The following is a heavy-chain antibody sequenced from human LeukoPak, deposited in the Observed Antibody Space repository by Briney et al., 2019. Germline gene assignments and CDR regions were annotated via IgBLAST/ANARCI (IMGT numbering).Heavy chain of an antibody. CDR3: ARSSDRSNILTGPIDY. Sequence: PGGSLRLSCAASGFTITTYSMNWVRQAPGKGLEWVSSISSSSSYIYYADSVKGRFTISRGNAKKSLYLQMNSLRVEDTAVYYCARSSDRSNILTGPIDYWGQGTLVTVSS. J-gene: IGHJ4*02. V-gene: IGHV3-21*01. D-gene: IGHD3-9*01. CDR2: ISSSSSYI. CDR1: GFTITTYS.